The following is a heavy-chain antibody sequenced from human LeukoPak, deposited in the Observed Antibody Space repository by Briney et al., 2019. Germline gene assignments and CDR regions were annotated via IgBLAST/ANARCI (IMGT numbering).Heavy chain of an antibody. D-gene: IGHD3/OR15-3a*01. CDR1: GDSVSSITAA. J-gene: IGHJ5*02. CDR2: TYYRSKWYN. V-gene: IGHV6-1*01. Sequence: SQTLSLTCAISGDSVSSITAAWNWIRQSPSRGLEWLGRTYYRSKWYNDYAVSVKSRITINPDTSKNQFSLQLNSVTPEDTAVYYCARTTGLVTPPWIWFDPWGQGTLVTVSS. CDR3: ARTTGLVTPPWIWFDP.